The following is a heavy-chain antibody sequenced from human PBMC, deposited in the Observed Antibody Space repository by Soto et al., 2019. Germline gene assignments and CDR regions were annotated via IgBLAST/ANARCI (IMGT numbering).Heavy chain of an antibody. J-gene: IGHJ6*02. CDR3: ARNIVVVPAAIEEYYYYGMDV. V-gene: IGHV1-69*05. D-gene: IGHD2-2*02. CDR2: IIPIFGTA. CDR1: GGTFSSYA. Sequence: SVKVSCKASGGTFSSYAISWVRQAPGQGLEWMGGIIPIFGTANYAQKFQGRVTITTDESTSTAYMELSSLRSEDTAVYYCARNIVVVPAAIEEYYYYGMDVWGQGTTVTVSS.